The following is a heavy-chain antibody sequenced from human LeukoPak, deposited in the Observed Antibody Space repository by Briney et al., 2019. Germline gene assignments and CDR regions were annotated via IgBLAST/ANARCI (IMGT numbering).Heavy chain of an antibody. CDR3: ARDGMYYYDSSGYPDY. CDR1: GGSISSSSYY. Sequence: SETLSLTCTVSGGSISSSSYYWGWIRQPPGKGLEWIGSIYYSGSTYYNPSLKSRVTMSVDTSKNQFSLKLSSVTAADTAVYYCARDGMYYYDSSGYPDYWGQGTLVTVSS. D-gene: IGHD3-22*01. CDR2: IYYSGST. J-gene: IGHJ4*02. V-gene: IGHV4-39*07.